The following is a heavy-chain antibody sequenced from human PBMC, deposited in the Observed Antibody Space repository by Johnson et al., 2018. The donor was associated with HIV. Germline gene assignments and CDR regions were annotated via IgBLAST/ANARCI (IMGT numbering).Heavy chain of an antibody. CDR1: ALTVSSNY. CDR3: ARACRDGYTCDAFDI. D-gene: IGHD5-24*01. Sequence: EVQLVESWGGLVQPGGSLRLACAASALTVSSNYMSWVRQAPGKGLEWVSVFFSGGTTYYADSVNGRFTISRDNSKNTLFLQMNSLRADDTALYYCARACRDGYTCDAFDIWGQGTMVTVSS. V-gene: IGHV3-66*01. CDR2: FFSGGTT. J-gene: IGHJ3*02.